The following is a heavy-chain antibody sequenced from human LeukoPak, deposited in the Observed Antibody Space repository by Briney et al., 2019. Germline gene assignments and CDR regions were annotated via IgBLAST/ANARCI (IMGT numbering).Heavy chain of an antibody. Sequence: SETLSLTCTVSGGSIRNYYWSWIRQPPGKGLEWIGYIYYSGGTNYNPSLKSRVTISLDTSKNQLSLKLRSVTAADTAVYYCARERDRWFDPWGQGTLVTVSS. CDR2: IYYSGGT. J-gene: IGHJ5*02. CDR1: GGSIRNYY. CDR3: ARERDRWFDP. V-gene: IGHV4-59*12.